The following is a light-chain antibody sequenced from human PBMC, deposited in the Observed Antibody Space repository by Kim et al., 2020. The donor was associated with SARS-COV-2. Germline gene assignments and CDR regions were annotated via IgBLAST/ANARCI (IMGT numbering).Light chain of an antibody. CDR3: MQGTHWPPT. CDR2: KVS. J-gene: IGKJ1*01. V-gene: IGKV2-30*01. Sequence: PASISCRSSQGFVTYDGITCRTWFQLRPVQAPRRLIYKVSKRDSEVPDRFAGSGSGTDFTLKITRVEAEDVGLYYCMQGTHWPPTFGQGTKVDIK. CDR1: QGFVTYDGITC.